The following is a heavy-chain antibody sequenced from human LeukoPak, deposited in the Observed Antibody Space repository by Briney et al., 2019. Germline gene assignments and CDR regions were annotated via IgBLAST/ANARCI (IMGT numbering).Heavy chain of an antibody. Sequence: PGGSLRLSCAASGFTFSSYGMHWVRQAPGKGLEWVAFIRYDGSNKYYADSVKGRFTISRDNSKNTLYLQMNSLRAEDTAVYYCAKAHQSLYDFDYWGQGTLVTVSS. CDR1: GFTFSSYG. D-gene: IGHD2-2*01. CDR2: IRYDGSNK. V-gene: IGHV3-30*02. CDR3: AKAHQSLYDFDY. J-gene: IGHJ4*02.